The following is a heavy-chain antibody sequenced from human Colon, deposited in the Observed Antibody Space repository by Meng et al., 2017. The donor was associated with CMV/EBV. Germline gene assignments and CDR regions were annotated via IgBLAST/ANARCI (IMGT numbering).Heavy chain of an antibody. V-gene: IGHV3-30*02. D-gene: IGHD2-21*02. J-gene: IGHJ6*02. Sequence: GESLKISCVASGFSFNTYGMHWVRQAPGKGLEWVAFIRFDGSHIFYGDSVKGRLTISRDNSKNTLFLEINSLRVEDTAVYYCAKSLDPVTPRDYFYGMDIWGPGTTVTVSS. CDR2: IRFDGSHI. CDR3: AKSLDPVTPRDYFYGMDI. CDR1: GFSFNTYG.